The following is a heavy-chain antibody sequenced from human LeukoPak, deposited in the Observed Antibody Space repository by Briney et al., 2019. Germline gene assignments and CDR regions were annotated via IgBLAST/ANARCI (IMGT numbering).Heavy chain of an antibody. J-gene: IGHJ4*02. CDR2: IDYSGST. D-gene: IGHD3-22*01. V-gene: IGHV4-59*01. CDR1: GGSISLYY. CDR3: ARSGYYDNYSEY. Sequence: SETLSLTCTVSGGSISLYYWSWIRQPPGKELQWIGYIDYSGSTNYNPPLKSRGTISVDTSKNQFSLKLSSVTAADTAVYYCARSGYYDNYSEYWGQGSWVTVSS.